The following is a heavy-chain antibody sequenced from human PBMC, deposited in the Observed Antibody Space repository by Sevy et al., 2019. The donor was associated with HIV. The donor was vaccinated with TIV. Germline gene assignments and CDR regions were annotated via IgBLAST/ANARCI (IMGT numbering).Heavy chain of an antibody. CDR3: ARDYYDSSGYFSY. D-gene: IGHD3-22*01. V-gene: IGHV3-30-3*01. CDR1: GFTFSSYA. J-gene: IGHJ4*02. Sequence: GARRLSCAASGFTFSSYAMHWVGQAPGKGLEWVAVISYDGSNKYYADSVKGRFTISRDNSKNTLYLQMNSLRAEDTAVYYCARDYYDSSGYFSYWGQGTLVTVSS. CDR2: ISYDGSNK.